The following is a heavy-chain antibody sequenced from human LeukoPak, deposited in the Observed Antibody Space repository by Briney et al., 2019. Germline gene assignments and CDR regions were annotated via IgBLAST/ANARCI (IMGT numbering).Heavy chain of an antibody. CDR3: ARDRAGLGLLDF. V-gene: IGHV4-30-2*01. Sequence: SQTLSLTCAVSGGPISSGGYSWAWLRQPPGKGLEWIGYIFQSGSPSYNPSLRSRVTISVDTSRNQFSLKLNSVTAADTAMYYCARDRAGLGLLDFWGPGTMVTVSS. CDR2: IFQSGSP. CDR1: GGPISSGGYS. D-gene: IGHD1-26*01. J-gene: IGHJ3*01.